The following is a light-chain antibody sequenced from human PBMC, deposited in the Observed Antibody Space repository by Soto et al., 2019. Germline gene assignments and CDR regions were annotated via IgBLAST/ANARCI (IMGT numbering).Light chain of an antibody. V-gene: IGKV3-15*01. CDR1: QSVISN. J-gene: IGKJ1*01. CDR2: GAY. CDR3: QDYGTSWT. Sequence: EIVMTQSPATLSVSPGERATLSCRASQSVISNLGWYQQKPGQAPRLIIYGAYTRDTGIPARFSGRGSGTEFTLTISSLQSEDFAVYYCQDYGTSWTFGQGTKVDSK.